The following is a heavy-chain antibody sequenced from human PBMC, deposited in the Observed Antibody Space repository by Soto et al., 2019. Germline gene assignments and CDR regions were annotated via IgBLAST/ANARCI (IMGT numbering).Heavy chain of an antibody. V-gene: IGHV3-23*01. CDR3: AKVTMIVVVCGMDV. CDR1: GFTFSSYA. D-gene: IGHD3-22*01. Sequence: EVQQLESGGGLVQPGGSLRLSCAASGFTFSSYAMSWVRQAPGKGLEWVSAISGSGGSTYYADSVKGRFTISRDNSKNTLYLQMNSLRAEDTAVYYCAKVTMIVVVCGMDVWGQGTTVTVSS. J-gene: IGHJ6*02. CDR2: ISGSGGST.